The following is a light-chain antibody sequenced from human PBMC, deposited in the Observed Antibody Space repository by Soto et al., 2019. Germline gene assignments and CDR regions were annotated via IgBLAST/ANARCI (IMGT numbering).Light chain of an antibody. CDR3: QQYNNWPYT. CDR1: QSVSSN. J-gene: IGKJ2*01. V-gene: IGKV3-15*01. Sequence: EIAMTQSPATLSVSPGERATLSCRASQSVSSNLAWYQQKPGQAPRLLIYGASTRATGIPARFSGSGSGTEFSLIISSLQSEDFAVYYCQQYNNWPYTFGQGTKLEIK. CDR2: GAS.